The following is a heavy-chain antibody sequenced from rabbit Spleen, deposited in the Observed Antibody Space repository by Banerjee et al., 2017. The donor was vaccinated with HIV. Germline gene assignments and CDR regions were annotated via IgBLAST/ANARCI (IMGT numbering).Heavy chain of an antibody. V-gene: IGHV1S45*01. CDR1: GFSLSSSDW. CDR3: ARSINWSNRGLNL. CDR2: VYAGSSETT. D-gene: IGHD1-1*01. J-gene: IGHJ6*01. Sequence: QEQLVESGGGLVQPEGSLELSCKASGFSLSSSDWIYWVRQAPGKGLEWIACVYAGSSETTHYASWAKGRFTISKTSSTTVTLQMTSLTAADTATYFCARSINWSNRGLNLWGPGTLVTVS.